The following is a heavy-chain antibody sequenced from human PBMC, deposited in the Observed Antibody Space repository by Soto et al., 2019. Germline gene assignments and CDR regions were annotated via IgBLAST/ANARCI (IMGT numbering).Heavy chain of an antibody. D-gene: IGHD7-27*01. J-gene: IGHJ4*02. CDR2: INSDGSST. V-gene: IGHV3-74*01. Sequence: GGSLRLSCAASGVTFNSYWLHWVRQAPGKGLVWVSRINSDGSSTTYADSVKGRFTISRDNAKNTLYLQMNSLRAEDTAVYYCARDSGLIWGSVFLDYWGQGTLVTVSS. CDR1: GVTFNSYW. CDR3: ARDSGLIWGSVFLDY.